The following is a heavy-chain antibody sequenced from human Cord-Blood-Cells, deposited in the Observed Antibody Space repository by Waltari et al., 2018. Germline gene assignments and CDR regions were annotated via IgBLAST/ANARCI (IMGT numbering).Heavy chain of an antibody. CDR1: GFTFSSYA. J-gene: IGHJ4*02. CDR3: AKDYYDSSGYDY. Sequence: EVQLLESGGGLVQPGGSLRLSCAASGFTFSSYAMSWVRQAPGRGMELVSAMSGSSGSTYYAVSVKGRFTISRDNAKNTGYVQMNRLRAEDTAVYYCAKDYYDSSGYDYWGQGTLVTVSS. D-gene: IGHD3-22*01. CDR2: MSGSSGST. V-gene: IGHV3-23*01.